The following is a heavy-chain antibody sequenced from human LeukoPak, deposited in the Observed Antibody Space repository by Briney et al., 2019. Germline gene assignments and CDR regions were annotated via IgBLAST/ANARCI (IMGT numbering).Heavy chain of an antibody. V-gene: IGHV3-21*01. Sequence: GGSLRLSCAASGFTVSSNYMSWVRQAPGKGLEWVSSISSSSSYIYYADSVKGRFTISRDNAKNSLYLQMNSLRAEDTAVYHCALFPYYGSGSYFPGDYWGQGTLVTVSS. J-gene: IGHJ4*02. CDR1: GFTVSSNY. D-gene: IGHD3-10*01. CDR2: ISSSSSYI. CDR3: ALFPYYGSGSYFPGDY.